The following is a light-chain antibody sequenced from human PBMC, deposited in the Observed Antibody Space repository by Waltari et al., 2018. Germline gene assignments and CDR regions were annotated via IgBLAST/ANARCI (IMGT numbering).Light chain of an antibody. J-gene: IGLJ3*02. Sequence: QSALTQPASVSGSPGQSLSISCIGTSSAIGTFTLVSCYLQYPGTAPKLLIYDVSQRPSGVSNRFSGSKSGNTASLTISGLQAEDEAIYYCCSYAGSRTWVFGGGAKLTVL. CDR3: CSYAGSRTWV. CDR1: SSAIGTFTL. CDR2: DVS. V-gene: IGLV2-23*02.